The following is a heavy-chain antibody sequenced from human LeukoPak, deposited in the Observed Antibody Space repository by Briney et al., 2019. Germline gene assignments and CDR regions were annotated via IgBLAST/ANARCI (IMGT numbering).Heavy chain of an antibody. CDR2: ISSSSSTI. CDR1: GFTFSSYS. D-gene: IGHD3-10*01. Sequence: PGGSLRLSCAASGFTFSSYSMNWVRQAPGKGLEWVSYISSSSSTIYYADSVKGRFTISRDNAKNSLYLQMNSLRAEDTAVYYCAREFPPLLWFGETNLWGAFDIWGQGTMVTVSS. CDR3: AREFPPLLWFGETNLWGAFDI. J-gene: IGHJ3*02. V-gene: IGHV3-48*01.